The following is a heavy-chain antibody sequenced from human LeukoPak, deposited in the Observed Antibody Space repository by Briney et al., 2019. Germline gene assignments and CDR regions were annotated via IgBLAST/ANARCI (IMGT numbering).Heavy chain of an antibody. CDR1: GGSLSGYY. Sequence: SETLSLTCAVYGGSLSGYYWSWVRQPPGKGLEWIGEINHSGSTNYNPSLKSRVTISVDTSKNQFSLKLSSVTAADTAVYYCARGYSFGSGRLNYYYYYGMDVWGQGTTVTVSS. CDR2: INHSGST. V-gene: IGHV4-34*01. D-gene: IGHD3-10*01. CDR3: ARGYSFGSGRLNYYYYYGMDV. J-gene: IGHJ6*02.